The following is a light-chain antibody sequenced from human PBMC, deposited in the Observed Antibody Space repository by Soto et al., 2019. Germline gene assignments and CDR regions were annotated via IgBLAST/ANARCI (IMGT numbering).Light chain of an antibody. CDR1: QTISSW. V-gene: IGKV1-5*01. J-gene: IGKJ1*01. CDR3: QQYNTYSGT. Sequence: DSQMTQSPSTLSGSVGDRVTITCRASQTISSWLAWYQQTPGKAPKLLIYDASSLESGVPSRFSGSGSGTEFTLTISSLQPDDFATYYCQQYNTYSGTFGQGTKVDIK. CDR2: DAS.